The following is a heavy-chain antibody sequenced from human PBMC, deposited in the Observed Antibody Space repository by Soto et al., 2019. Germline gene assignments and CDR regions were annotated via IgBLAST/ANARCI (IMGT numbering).Heavy chain of an antibody. D-gene: IGHD3-9*01. CDR1: GGSISSSSYY. J-gene: IGHJ6*02. CDR2: FYYSGST. V-gene: IGHV4-39*01. Sequence: PSETLSLTCTVSGGSISSSSYYWGWIRQPPGKGLEWIGSFYYSGSTYYNPSLKSRVTISVDTSKNQFSLKLSSVTAADTAVYYCASHINDILTGYYVGTDYYYYGMDVWGQGTTVTVSS. CDR3: ASHINDILTGYYVGTDYYYYGMDV.